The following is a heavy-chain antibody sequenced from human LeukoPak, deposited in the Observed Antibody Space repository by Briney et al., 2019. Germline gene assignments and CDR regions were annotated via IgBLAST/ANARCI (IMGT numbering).Heavy chain of an antibody. V-gene: IGHV4-59*01. CDR1: GGSIRSYY. J-gene: IGHJ4*02. D-gene: IGHD3-9*01. Sequence: SETLSLTCTVSGGSIRSYYWSWIRQPPGKGLEWIGYIYYSGSTNYNPSLKSRVTISVDTSKNQFSLKLSSVTAADTAVYYCARNYDILTGYYVLDYWGQGTLVTVSS. CDR2: IYYSGST. CDR3: ARNYDILTGYYVLDY.